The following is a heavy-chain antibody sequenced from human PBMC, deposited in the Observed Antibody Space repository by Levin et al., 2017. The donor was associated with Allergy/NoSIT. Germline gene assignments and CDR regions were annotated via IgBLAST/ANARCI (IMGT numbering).Heavy chain of an antibody. CDR2: INSDGSTT. CDR1: GFTFSGYW. CDR3: ARDYNGPDY. Sequence: PGGSLRLSCAASGFTFSGYWMHWVRQAPGKGLVWVSRINSDGSTTKYADSVKGRFTISRDNAKNTLYLQMNSLKPEDTSVYYCARDYNGPDYWGQGTLVTVSS. D-gene: IGHD2-8*01. J-gene: IGHJ4*02. V-gene: IGHV3-74*03.